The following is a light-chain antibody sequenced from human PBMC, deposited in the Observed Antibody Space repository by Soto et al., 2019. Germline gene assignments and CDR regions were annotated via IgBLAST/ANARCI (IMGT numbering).Light chain of an antibody. CDR3: QQYGNSPLVT. CDR2: GAS. CDR1: QSVSSSY. J-gene: IGKJ5*01. V-gene: IGKV3-20*01. Sequence: EIVLTQSPGTLSLSPGERATLSCRASQSVSSSYLAWYRQKPGQAPRLLIYGASSRATGIPDRFSGSGSGTDFTLTISRLEPEDFAVYYCQQYGNSPLVTFGQGTRLEIK.